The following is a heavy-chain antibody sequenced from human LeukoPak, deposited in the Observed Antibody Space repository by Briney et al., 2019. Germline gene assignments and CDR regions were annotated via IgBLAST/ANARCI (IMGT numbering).Heavy chain of an antibody. J-gene: IGHJ4*02. V-gene: IGHV4-39*07. CDR3: ARSGYDYDMDFDY. CDR1: GGSISSSSYY. CDR2: IYYSGST. Sequence: PSETLSLTCTVSGGSISSSSYYWGWIRQPPGKGLEWIGSIYYSGSTYYNPSLKSRVTISVDTSKNQFSLKLSSVTAADTAVYYCARSGYDYDMDFDYWGQGTLVTVSS. D-gene: IGHD5-12*01.